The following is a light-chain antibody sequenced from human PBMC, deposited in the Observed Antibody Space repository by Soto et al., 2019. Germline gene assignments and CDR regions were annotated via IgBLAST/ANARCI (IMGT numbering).Light chain of an antibody. CDR3: QQYYSTPSYT. Sequence: DIVMTQSPDSLAVSLGEGATINCKSSQSVLYSPNNNNYLAWYQQKPGQPPKLLIYWASTRESGVPDRFTGSGSGTDFTLTISSLQAEDVAVYYCQQYYSTPSYTFGQGTKLEIK. CDR1: QSVLYSPNNNNY. CDR2: WAS. V-gene: IGKV4-1*01. J-gene: IGKJ2*01.